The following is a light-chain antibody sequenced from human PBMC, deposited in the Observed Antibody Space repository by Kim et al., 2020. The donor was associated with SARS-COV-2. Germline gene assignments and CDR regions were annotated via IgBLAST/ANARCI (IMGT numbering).Light chain of an antibody. V-gene: IGLV3-9*01. CDR1: NNGSEN. J-gene: IGLJ3*02. Sequence: VAVGQADRITGGGNNNGSENVHWYQREPGQAPVLVIYRDSNRPSGIPERFSGSNSGNTATLTISRAQAGDEADYYCQVWDSSTAVFGGGTQLTVL. CDR2: RDS. CDR3: QVWDSSTAV.